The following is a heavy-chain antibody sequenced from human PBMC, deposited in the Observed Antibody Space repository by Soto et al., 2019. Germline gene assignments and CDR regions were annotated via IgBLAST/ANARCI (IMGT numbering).Heavy chain of an antibody. V-gene: IGHV3-30*03. CDR1: GFTLSDYW. CDR2: ISIRGGDE. J-gene: IGHJ4*02. D-gene: IGHD6-6*01. Sequence: GGSLRLSCAASGFTLSDYWMHWARQAPGKGLEWVTVISIRGGDEYYAESVRGRFTISRDDSKNTLYLQMDSLRVEDTAVYYCARGTIVARQHLDYWGQGTLVTVSS. CDR3: ARGTIVARQHLDY.